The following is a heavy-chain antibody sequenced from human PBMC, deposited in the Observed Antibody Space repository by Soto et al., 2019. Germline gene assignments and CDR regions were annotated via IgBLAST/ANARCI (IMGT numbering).Heavy chain of an antibody. CDR3: VKDRVPGAYGHYYGMDV. CDR2: ISYDGSDK. J-gene: IGHJ6*02. Sequence: QSGGSLRLSCRVSGFSFNNRGMHWVRQAPGKGLEWMAVISYDGSDKYYADFVKGRVIISRDNSKNTLNLEMNSLRAEDTATYYCVKDRVPGAYGHYYGMDVWGQGTTVTVSS. CDR1: GFSFNNRG. V-gene: IGHV3-30*18. D-gene: IGHD5-12*01.